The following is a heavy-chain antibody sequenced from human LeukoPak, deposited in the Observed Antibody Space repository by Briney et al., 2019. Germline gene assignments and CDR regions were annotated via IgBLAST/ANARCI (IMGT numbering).Heavy chain of an antibody. CDR3: ARRTAMDFDY. CDR1: GYSFTTSW. D-gene: IGHD1-1*01. V-gene: IGHV5-51*01. CDR2: INFDDSDT. Sequence: GESLKISCKGSGYSFTTSWICWVRQMPGKGLEWMGIINFDDSDTRYSPSFEGQVTMSADKSINTAYLQWSSLRASDTAMYYCARRTAMDFDYWGQGTLVTVSS. J-gene: IGHJ4*02.